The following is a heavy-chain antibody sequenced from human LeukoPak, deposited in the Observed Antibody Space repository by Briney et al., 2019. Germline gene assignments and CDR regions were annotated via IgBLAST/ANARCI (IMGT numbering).Heavy chain of an antibody. CDR3: ATGSSSSFDY. Sequence: GGSLRLSCAASGFSFNTYWMHWVRQAPGKGLVWVSRINSDGSNTNYADSVKGRFTISRDNAKNTLYLQMNSLRAEDTAVYYCATGSSSSFDYWGQGTLVTVSA. J-gene: IGHJ4*02. D-gene: IGHD6-13*01. CDR1: GFSFNTYW. V-gene: IGHV3-74*01. CDR2: INSDGSNT.